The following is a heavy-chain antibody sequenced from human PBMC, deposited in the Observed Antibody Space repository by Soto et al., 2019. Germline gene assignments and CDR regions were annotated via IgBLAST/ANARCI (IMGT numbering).Heavy chain of an antibody. Sequence: GGSLRLSGAAAGFTFSSDLVTWVRQAPGKGLDWVANIKEDGSEKYYVDSVKGQFTISRDNAETSLYLQMNSLRDEDSAVYYCASATTQLDSRGQGNTVTVSS. J-gene: IGHJ6*02. D-gene: IGHD1-26*01. CDR1: GFTFSSDL. CDR3: ASATTQLDS. CDR2: IKEDGSEK. V-gene: IGHV3-7*03.